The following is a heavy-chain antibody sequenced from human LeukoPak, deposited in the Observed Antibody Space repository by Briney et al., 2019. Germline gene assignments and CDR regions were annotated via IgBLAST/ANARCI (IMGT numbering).Heavy chain of an antibody. CDR3: AKMVREFYTISYYFDY. CDR2: ISGSGAGT. D-gene: IGHD2-8*01. J-gene: IGHJ4*02. Sequence: GGSLRLSCAVSGFTFSSYAMNWVRQAPGKGLEWVSGISGSGAGTYYADSVKGRFTISRDNSKNTLYLQMNSLRAEDTAAYYCAKMVREFYTISYYFDYWGRGTLVTVSS. CDR1: GFTFSSYA. V-gene: IGHV3-23*01.